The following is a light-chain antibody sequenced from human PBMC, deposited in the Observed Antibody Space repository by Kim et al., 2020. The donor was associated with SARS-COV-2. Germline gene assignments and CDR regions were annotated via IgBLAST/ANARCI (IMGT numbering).Light chain of an antibody. CDR3: QQYGSSPQT. CDR1: QSVTSNY. J-gene: IGKJ1*01. V-gene: IGKV3-20*01. CDR2: DAS. Sequence: ETVLTQSPGTQSLSPGERATLSCRASQSVTSNYLAWYQQKPGQAPRLLIFDASSRATGVPDRFSGSGSGTDFTLTISRLEPEDFAVYYCQQYGSSPQTFGQGTKVDIK.